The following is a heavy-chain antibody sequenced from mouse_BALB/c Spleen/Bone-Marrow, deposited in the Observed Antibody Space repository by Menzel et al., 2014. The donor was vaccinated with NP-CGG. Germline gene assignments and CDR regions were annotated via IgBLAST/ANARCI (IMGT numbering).Heavy chain of an antibody. D-gene: IGHD4-1*01. CDR2: IDPANGNT. V-gene: IGHV14-3*02. Sequence: EVNVVESGAELVKPGASVKLSCTASGFNIKDTYMHWVKQRPEQGLEWIGRIDPANGNTKYDPKFQGKATITADTSSNTAYLQLGSLTSEDTAVYYCARWEYYAMDYWGQGTSVTVSS. J-gene: IGHJ4*01. CDR1: GFNIKDTY. CDR3: ARWEYYAMDY.